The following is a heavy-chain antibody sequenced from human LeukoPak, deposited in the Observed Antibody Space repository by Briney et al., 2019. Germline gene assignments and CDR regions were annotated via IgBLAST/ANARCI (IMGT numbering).Heavy chain of an antibody. CDR2: INPNSGGT. J-gene: IGHJ5*02. V-gene: IGHV1-2*02. D-gene: IGHD1-26*01. CDR3: AREDGGSYSGWFDP. Sequence: ASVKVSCKASGYTFTGYYMHWVRQAPGQGLEWMGWINPNSGGTNYAQKFQGRVTMTRDTSISTAYMELSSLRSDDTAVYYCAREDGGSYSGWFDPWGQGTLVTVSS. CDR1: GYTFTGYY.